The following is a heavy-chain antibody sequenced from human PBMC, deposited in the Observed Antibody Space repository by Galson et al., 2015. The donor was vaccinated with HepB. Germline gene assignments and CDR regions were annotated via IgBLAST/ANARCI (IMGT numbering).Heavy chain of an antibody. J-gene: IGHJ5*02. D-gene: IGHD2-2*01. V-gene: IGHV3-11*06. CDR2: ISGAGTYT. CDR3: ARYAKSSDNWSDP. CDR1: GFTFSDYY. Sequence: SLRLSCAASGFTFSDYYMAWIRQAPGKGLEWISYISGAGTYTNYPRSVKGRFTISRDNAKNTLYLEMNSLRADDTAVYYCARYAKSSDNWSDPWGQGTLVTVSS.